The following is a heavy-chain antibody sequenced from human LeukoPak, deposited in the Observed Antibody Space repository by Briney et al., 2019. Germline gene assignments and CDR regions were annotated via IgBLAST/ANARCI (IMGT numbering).Heavy chain of an antibody. J-gene: IGHJ4*02. D-gene: IGHD1-14*01. CDR2: IGPTGTDR. Sequence: MPGGSLRLSCAASRCTFRSCGFNWVRQAPGKGLEWVSSIGPTGTDRYYADSVRGRFTISRDNAKNSMYLQMDSLRDEDTAVYYCATETIGRHYDYWGQGTLLTVSS. CDR1: RCTFRSCG. V-gene: IGHV3-21*01. CDR3: ATETIGRHYDY.